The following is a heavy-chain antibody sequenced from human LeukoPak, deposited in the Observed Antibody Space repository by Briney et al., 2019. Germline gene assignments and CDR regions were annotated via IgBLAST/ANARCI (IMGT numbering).Heavy chain of an antibody. CDR2: INSDGSST. CDR3: ARVYCSGGSCPYGMDV. D-gene: IGHD2-15*01. Sequence: GGSLRLSCAASGFTFSSYWMHWVRQAPGKGLVWVSRINSDGSSTSYADSVKGRFTISRDNAKNTLYLQMNSLRAEDTAVYYGARVYCSGGSCPYGMDVWGQGTTVTVSS. CDR1: GFTFSSYW. J-gene: IGHJ6*02. V-gene: IGHV3-74*01.